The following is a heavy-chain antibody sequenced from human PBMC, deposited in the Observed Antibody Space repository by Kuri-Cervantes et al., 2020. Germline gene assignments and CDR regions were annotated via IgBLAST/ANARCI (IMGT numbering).Heavy chain of an antibody. CDR3: VSGDFSDY. D-gene: IGHD3-10*01. CDR2: IKQDGSEK. Sequence: GESLKISCAASGFTFSSYWMSWVRQAPGKGLEWVANIKQDGSEKYYVDSVKGRFTISRDNAKRSLYLQMDSLRAEDTAVYFCVSGDFSDYWGQGTLVTVSS. J-gene: IGHJ4*02. V-gene: IGHV3-7*01. CDR1: GFTFSSYW.